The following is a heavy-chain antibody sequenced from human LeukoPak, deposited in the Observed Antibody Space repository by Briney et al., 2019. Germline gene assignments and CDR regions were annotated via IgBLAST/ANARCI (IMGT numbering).Heavy chain of an antibody. V-gene: IGHV4-30-4*08. D-gene: IGHD5-12*01. CDR3: ARDGGYDC. CDR2: IYHSGST. Sequence: SETLSLTCTVSGGSVSSGSYYWSWIRQPPGKGLEWIGYIYHSGSTYYNPSLKSRVSISIDTSKNQFSLNLSSVTAADTAVYYCARDGGYDCWGQGTLVTVSS. CDR1: GGSVSSGSYY. J-gene: IGHJ4*02.